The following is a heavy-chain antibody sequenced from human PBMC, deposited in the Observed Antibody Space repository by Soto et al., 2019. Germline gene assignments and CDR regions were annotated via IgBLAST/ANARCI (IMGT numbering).Heavy chain of an antibody. CDR3: AKDGAYPGGYFDY. Sequence: EVQLLESGGGLVQPGGSLRLSCAASGFTFSSYAMSWVHQAPGKGLEWVSAISGSGGSTYYADSVKGRFTISRDNSKNTLYLQMNSLRAEDTAVYYCAKDGAYPGGYFDYWGQGTLVTVSS. D-gene: IGHD2-21*01. CDR1: GFTFSSYA. V-gene: IGHV3-23*01. CDR2: ISGSGGST. J-gene: IGHJ4*02.